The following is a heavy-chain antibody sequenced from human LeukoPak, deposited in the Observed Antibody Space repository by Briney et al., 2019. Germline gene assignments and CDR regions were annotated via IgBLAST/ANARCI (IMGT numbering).Heavy chain of an antibody. D-gene: IGHD3-10*01. V-gene: IGHV4-4*09. CDR1: GGSMSDHY. Sequence: SETLSLTCAVTGGSMSDHYWSWIRQAPGTTLEWIGYIYATGNTNYSPSLKGRVTISLDTSKNHFSLRLRSVTAADTALYYCARHFRRDYPDSGSSQYFHYIDVWGKGTTVAVSS. J-gene: IGHJ6*03. CDR2: IYATGNT. CDR3: ARHFRRDYPDSGSSQYFHYIDV.